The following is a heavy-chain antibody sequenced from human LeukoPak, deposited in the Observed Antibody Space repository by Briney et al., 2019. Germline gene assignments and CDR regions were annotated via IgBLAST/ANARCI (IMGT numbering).Heavy chain of an antibody. CDR3: ARSRATVTHYNWLDP. D-gene: IGHD4-11*01. V-gene: IGHV4-30-4*01. CDR2: IYYSGST. CDR1: GGSISSGDYY. Sequence: SETLSLTCTVSGGSISSGDYYWSWIRQPPGKGLEWIGYIYYSGSTYYNPSLKSRVTISVDTSKNQFSLKLSSATAADTAVYYCARSRATVTHYNWLDPWGQGTLATVSS. J-gene: IGHJ5*02.